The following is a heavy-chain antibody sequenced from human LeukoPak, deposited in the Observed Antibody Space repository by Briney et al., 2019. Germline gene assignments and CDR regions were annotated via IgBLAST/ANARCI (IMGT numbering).Heavy chain of an antibody. CDR3: AKARKIPNGSGYYMDV. CDR1: GFTFSSSA. V-gene: IGHV3-23*01. D-gene: IGHD3-10*01. CDR2: ISGSDSST. Sequence: PGGSLRLSCAASGFTFSSSAMSWVRQAPGKGLEWVSTISGSDSSTHYADSVKGRFTISRDNSKNTLYLQMNSLRAEDTAVYYCAKARKIPNGSGYYMDVWGKGTTVTISS. J-gene: IGHJ6*03.